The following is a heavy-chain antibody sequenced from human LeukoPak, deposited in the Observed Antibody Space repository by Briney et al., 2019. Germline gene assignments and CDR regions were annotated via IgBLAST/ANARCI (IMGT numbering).Heavy chain of an antibody. V-gene: IGHV3-48*03. CDR1: GFTFSSYE. J-gene: IGHJ4*02. CDR3: VGLCSSTSCYDGGSDY. D-gene: IGHD2-2*01. Sequence: GGSLRLSCAASGFTFSSYEMNWVRQAPGKGLEWVSYISSSGSTIYYTDSVKGRFTISRDNAKNSLYLQMNSLRAEDTAVYYCVGLCSSTSCYDGGSDYWGQGTLVTVSS. CDR2: ISSSGSTI.